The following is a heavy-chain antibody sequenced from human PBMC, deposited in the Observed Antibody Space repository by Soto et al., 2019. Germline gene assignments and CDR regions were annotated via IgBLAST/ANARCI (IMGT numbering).Heavy chain of an antibody. D-gene: IGHD3-16*02. CDR3: ARSASLTSSQGYNFSVMEV. Sequence: QVQLVQSGAEVKKPGSSVRVSCKASGGTLTHYAISWVRQAPGQGLEWMGGIIPVFKTSNYAQNFQGRLSITADDSMTTASMDLSGLLSAHTAVYYSARSASLTSSQGYNFSVMEVWCPGTTVTVSS. CDR2: IIPVFKTS. V-gene: IGHV1-69*01. J-gene: IGHJ6*02. CDR1: GGTLTHYA.